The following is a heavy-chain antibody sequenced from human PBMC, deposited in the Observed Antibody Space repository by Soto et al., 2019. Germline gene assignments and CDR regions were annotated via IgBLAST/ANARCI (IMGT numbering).Heavy chain of an antibody. CDR2: FRTSGDGGTT. CDR3: AKKVNSGPGSQYFDY. CDR1: GFTFSSYS. Sequence: GGSLRLSSAPSGFTFSSYSMSWVRQAPGKGRVWVSGFRTSGDGGTTYYADSVKGRFTISRDNSKNMLFLQMNSLRAEDTAIYYCAKKVNSGPGSQYFDYWGQGTLVTVSS. D-gene: IGHD3-10*01. V-gene: IGHV3-23*01. J-gene: IGHJ4*02.